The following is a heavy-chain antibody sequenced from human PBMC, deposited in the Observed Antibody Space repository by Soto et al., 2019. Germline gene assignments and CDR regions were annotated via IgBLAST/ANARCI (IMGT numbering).Heavy chain of an antibody. J-gene: IGHJ4*02. CDR3: AREPWAADY. CDR2: IYSGGST. D-gene: IGHD3-16*01. Sequence: EVQLVESGGGLVQPGGSLRLSCAASGFTVSTKYMSWVRQAPGKGLEWVSVIYSGGSTFYADSVRGRFTISRDNSKNTVNLQINGLRDEDTAVYYCAREPWAADYWGQGTLVTVSS. V-gene: IGHV3-66*01. CDR1: GFTVSTKY.